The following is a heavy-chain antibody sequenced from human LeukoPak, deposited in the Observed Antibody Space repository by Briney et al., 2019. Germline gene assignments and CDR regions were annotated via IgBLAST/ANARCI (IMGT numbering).Heavy chain of an antibody. V-gene: IGHV3-30*04. CDR2: ISYDGSNK. CDR3: AKAGSPSYYYDSSGLDY. CDR1: GFTFSSYA. Sequence: GRSLRLSCAASGFTFSSYAMHWVRQAPGKGLEWVAVISYDGSNKYYADSVKGRFTISRDNSKNTLYLQMNSLRAEDTAVYYCAKAGSPSYYYDSSGLDYWGQGTLVTVSS. J-gene: IGHJ4*02. D-gene: IGHD3-22*01.